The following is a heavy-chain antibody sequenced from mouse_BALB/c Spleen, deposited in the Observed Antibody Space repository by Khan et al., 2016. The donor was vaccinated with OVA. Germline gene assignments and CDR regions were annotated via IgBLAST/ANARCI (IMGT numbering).Heavy chain of an antibody. V-gene: IGHV14-3*02. CDR2: IDPPNGNT. D-gene: IGHD6-1*01. CDR1: GFNITNNY. J-gene: IGHJ2*01. Sequence: VQLQQSGAELVKSGATVKLSCTASGFNITNNYMHWLKQWPAQGLEWIGRIDPPNGNTNYDPKFQGKATITADTSSNPAYLQLSSVTSEDTAVYYCARIGRKWGQGTTLTVSS. CDR3: ARIGRK.